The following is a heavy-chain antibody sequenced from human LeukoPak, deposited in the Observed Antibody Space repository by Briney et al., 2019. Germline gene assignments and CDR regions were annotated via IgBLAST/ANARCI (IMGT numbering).Heavy chain of an antibody. CDR2: INPNSGGT. CDR1: GYTFTGYY. D-gene: IGHD3-22*01. V-gene: IGHV1-2*02. CDR3: ARYAYYESSGPPTDRTFDI. Sequence: ASVKVSCTASGYTFTGYYLHWVRQAPGQGLEWMGWINPNSGGTNYAQKFQGRVTMTRDTSISTAYMELSRLRSYDASVHYCARYAYYESSGPPTDRTFDIWGQGTMVTVSS. J-gene: IGHJ3*02.